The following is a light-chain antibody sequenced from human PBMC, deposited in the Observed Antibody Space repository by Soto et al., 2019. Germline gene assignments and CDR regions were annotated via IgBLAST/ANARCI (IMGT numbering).Light chain of an antibody. CDR3: QQYGSSQYT. Sequence: IVLTQSPGTLSLSPGERATLSCRASQSASSSYLAWYQQKPGQSPRLVIYGGSTRAIGIPARFSGSGSGTDFTLTISRLEPEDFAIYYCQQYGSSQYTFGQGTKVDIX. CDR2: GGS. CDR1: QSASSSY. J-gene: IGKJ2*01. V-gene: IGKV3-20*01.